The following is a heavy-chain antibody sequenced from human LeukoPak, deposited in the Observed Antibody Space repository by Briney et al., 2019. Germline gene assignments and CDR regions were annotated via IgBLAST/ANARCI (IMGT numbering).Heavy chain of an antibody. CDR1: GFTFRDYY. V-gene: IGHV3-11*01. CDR3: ARGRGSYPMDFDY. Sequence: KPGGSLRLSCGASGFTFRDYYMSWIRQAPGKGLEWVSFISSSGGTIYYADSVKGRFTISRDNPKNSLYLQMSGLRAEDTAVYYCARGRGSYPMDFDYWGQGTLVTVSS. CDR2: ISSSGGTI. D-gene: IGHD1-26*01. J-gene: IGHJ4*02.